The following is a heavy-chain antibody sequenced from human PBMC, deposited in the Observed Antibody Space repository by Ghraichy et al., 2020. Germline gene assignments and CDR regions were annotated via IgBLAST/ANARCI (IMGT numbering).Heavy chain of an antibody. CDR2: INPNSGGT. Sequence: ASVKVSCKASGYTFTGYYMHWVRQAPGQGLEWMGWINPNSGGTNYAQKFQGWVTMTRDTSISTAYMELSRLRSDDTAVYYCARGREYQLLPYYYYMDVWGKGTTVTVSS. CDR3: ARGREYQLLPYYYYMDV. CDR1: GYTFTGYY. D-gene: IGHD2-2*01. V-gene: IGHV1-2*04. J-gene: IGHJ6*03.